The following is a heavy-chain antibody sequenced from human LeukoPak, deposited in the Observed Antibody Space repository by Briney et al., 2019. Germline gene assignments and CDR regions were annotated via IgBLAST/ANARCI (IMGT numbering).Heavy chain of an antibody. CDR1: GFTFSSYG. CDR3: ARGGGSSAYSHLEY. D-gene: IGHD3-22*01. J-gene: IGHJ4*02. V-gene: IGHV3-23*01. CDR2: ISGSGGST. Sequence: GGSLRLSCAASGFTFSSYGMSWVRQAPGKGLEWVSAISGSGGSTYYADSVEGRFTISRDTFKNTLHLQMNSLRAEDTAVYYCARGGGSSAYSHLEYWGQGTLVTVSS.